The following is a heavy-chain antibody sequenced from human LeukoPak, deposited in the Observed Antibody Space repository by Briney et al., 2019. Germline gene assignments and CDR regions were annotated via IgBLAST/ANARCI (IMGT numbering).Heavy chain of an antibody. V-gene: IGHV3-9*01. Sequence: GGSLRLSCAASGFTFDDYAMHWVRQAPGKGLEWVSGISWNSGSIGYADSVKGRFTISRDNAKNSLYLQMNSLRDEDTAVYYCARVHRVSVDYWGQGTLVTVSS. J-gene: IGHJ4*02. D-gene: IGHD6-13*01. CDR3: ARVHRVSVDY. CDR1: GFTFDDYA. CDR2: ISWNSGSI.